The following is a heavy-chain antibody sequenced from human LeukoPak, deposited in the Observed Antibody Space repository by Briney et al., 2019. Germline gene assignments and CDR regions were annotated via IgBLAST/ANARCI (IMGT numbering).Heavy chain of an antibody. J-gene: IGHJ3*02. CDR2: IYHSGST. CDR3: ARVDSSGYYGAFDI. CDR1: GGSISSGGYS. D-gene: IGHD3-22*01. V-gene: IGHV4-30-2*01. Sequence: SQTLSLTCAVSGGSISSGGYSWGWIRQPPGKGLEWIGYIYHSGSTYYNPSLKSRVTISVDRSKNQFSLKLSSVTAADTAVYYCARVDSSGYYGAFDIWGQGTMVTVSS.